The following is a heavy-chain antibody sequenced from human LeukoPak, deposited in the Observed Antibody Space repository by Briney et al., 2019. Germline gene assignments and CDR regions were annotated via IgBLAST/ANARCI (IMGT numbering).Heavy chain of an antibody. CDR3: ARVSTSYGDYDFDY. V-gene: IGHV3-21*01. CDR2: ISSSSSYI. D-gene: IGHD4-17*01. CDR1: GFTFSSYS. Sequence: GRSLRLSCAASGFTFSSYSMNWVRQAPGKGLEWVSSISSSSSYIYYADSVKGRFTISRDNAKNSLYLQMNSLRAEDTAVYYCARVSTSYGDYDFDYWGQGTLVTVSS. J-gene: IGHJ4*02.